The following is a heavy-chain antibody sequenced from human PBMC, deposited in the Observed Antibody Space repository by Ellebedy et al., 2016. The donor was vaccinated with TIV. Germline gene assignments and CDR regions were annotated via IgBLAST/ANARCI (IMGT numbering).Heavy chain of an antibody. CDR2: INHSGST. V-gene: IGHV4-34*01. CDR3: AGRRYSIATPGMAY. CDR1: GGSFSSYF. D-gene: IGHD5-12*01. Sequence: SETLSLTCGVYGGSFSSYFWSWIRQPPGKGLEWIGEINHSGSTNDNPSLKSRVTMSVDTSKNQFSLNLTSVTAADTAVYYCAGRRYSIATPGMAYWGQGILVTVSS. J-gene: IGHJ4*02.